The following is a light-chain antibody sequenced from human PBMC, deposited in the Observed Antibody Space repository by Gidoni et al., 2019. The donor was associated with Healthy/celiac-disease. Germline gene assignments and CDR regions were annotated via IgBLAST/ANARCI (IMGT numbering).Light chain of an antibody. J-gene: IGKJ1*01. CDR3: QQYNSYPWT. Sequence: DIQMTQSPSTLSASVGDRVTITCRASQSISSWLAWYQQKPGKAPKLLIYKASSLESGVPSRLSGSGSGTEFTLTISSLQPDDFATYYCQQYNSYPWTFXQXTKVEIK. CDR1: QSISSW. CDR2: KAS. V-gene: IGKV1-5*03.